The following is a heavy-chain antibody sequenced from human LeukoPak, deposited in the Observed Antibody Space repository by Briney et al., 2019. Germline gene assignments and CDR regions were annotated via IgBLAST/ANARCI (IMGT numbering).Heavy chain of an antibody. Sequence: SVKVSCKASGGTFSSYAISWVRQAPGQGLEWMGRIIPILGIANYAQKFQGRVTITADESTSTAYMELSSLRSEDTAVYYCANSRLSITMMLLDYWGQGTLVTVSS. CDR3: ANSRLSITMMLLDY. CDR1: GGTFSSYA. V-gene: IGHV1-69*04. CDR2: IIPILGIA. D-gene: IGHD3-22*01. J-gene: IGHJ4*02.